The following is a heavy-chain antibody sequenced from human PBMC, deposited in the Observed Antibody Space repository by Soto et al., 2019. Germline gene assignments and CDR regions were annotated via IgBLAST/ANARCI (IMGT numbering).Heavy chain of an antibody. Sequence: WETLSLTCTVSGGTISSYYWSWIRQPAGKGLEWIGRIYTSGSTHYNPSLKSRVTMSVDTSKNQFSLKLSSVTAADTAVYYCARDSHYYAIRRYPSLIHYRGQGPLGT. D-gene: IGHD3-22*01. CDR3: ARDSHYYAIRRYPSLIHY. CDR1: GGTISSYY. V-gene: IGHV4-4*07. CDR2: IYTSGST. J-gene: IGHJ4*02.